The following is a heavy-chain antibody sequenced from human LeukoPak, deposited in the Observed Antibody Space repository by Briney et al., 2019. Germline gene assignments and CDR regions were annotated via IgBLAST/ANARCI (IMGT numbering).Heavy chain of an antibody. CDR2: IIPSGHTT. CDR1: GFTFSSHG. CDR3: AKDDRWLQFCC. V-gene: IGHV3-23*01. D-gene: IGHD5-24*01. Sequence: GGSLRLSCVASGFTFSSHGMNWLRQAPGKGLEWVSGIIPSGHTTYYADSVRGRFNISRDNSRNTVYLQMNSLRAEDTAVYYCAKDDRWLQFCCWGQGTLVTVSS. J-gene: IGHJ4*02.